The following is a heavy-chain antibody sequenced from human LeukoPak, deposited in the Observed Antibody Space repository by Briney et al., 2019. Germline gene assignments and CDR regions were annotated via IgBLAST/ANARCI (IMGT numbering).Heavy chain of an antibody. CDR3: ARERDYDILTHAFDI. J-gene: IGHJ3*02. D-gene: IGHD3-9*01. Sequence: SETLSLTCTVSGGSISSGGYYWSWIRQPPGKGLEWIGYIYHSGSTYYNPSLKSRVTISVDRSKNQFSLKLSSVTAADTAVYYCARERDYDILTHAFDIWGQGTMVTVSS. CDR1: GGSISSGGYY. V-gene: IGHV4-30-2*01. CDR2: IYHSGST.